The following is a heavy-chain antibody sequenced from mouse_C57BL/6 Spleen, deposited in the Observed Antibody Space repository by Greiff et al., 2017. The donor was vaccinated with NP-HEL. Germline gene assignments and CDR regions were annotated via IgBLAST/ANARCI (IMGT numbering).Heavy chain of an antibody. CDR2: IYPGDGDT. CDR3: ARSSYDGYQLLFAY. CDR1: GYAFSSYW. J-gene: IGHJ3*01. D-gene: IGHD2-3*01. Sequence: QVQLKQSGAELVKPGASVKISCKASGYAFSSYWMNWVKQRPGKGLEWIGQIYPGDGDTNYNGKFKGKATLTADKSSSTAYMQLSSLTSEDSAVYFCARSSYDGYQLLFAYWGQGTLVTVSA. V-gene: IGHV1-80*01.